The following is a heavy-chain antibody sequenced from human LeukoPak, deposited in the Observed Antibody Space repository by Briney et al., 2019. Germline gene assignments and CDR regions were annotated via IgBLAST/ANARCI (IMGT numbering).Heavy chain of an antibody. CDR1: GFTFSSYA. V-gene: IGHV3-23*01. CDR3: ARTYCGGDCYSQAFDI. J-gene: IGHJ3*02. D-gene: IGHD2-21*02. Sequence: PGGSLRLSCAASGFTFSSYAMSWVRQAPGKGLEWVSAISGSGGSTYYADSVKGRFTISRDNSKNTLYLQMNSLRAEDTAVYYCARTYCGGDCYSQAFDIWGQGTMVTVSS. CDR2: ISGSGGST.